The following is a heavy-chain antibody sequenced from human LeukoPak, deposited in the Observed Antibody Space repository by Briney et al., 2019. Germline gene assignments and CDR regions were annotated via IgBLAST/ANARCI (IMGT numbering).Heavy chain of an antibody. V-gene: IGHV3-48*03. D-gene: IGHD6-13*01. CDR1: GFTFSSYE. Sequence: PGGSLRLSCAASGFTFSSYEMNWVRQAPGKGLEWVSYMSSSGSTIYYADSVKGRFTISRDNAKNSLYLQMNSLRAEDTAVYYCASLGYSSSWYFDYWGQGTLVTVSS. J-gene: IGHJ4*02. CDR2: MSSSGSTI. CDR3: ASLGYSSSWYFDY.